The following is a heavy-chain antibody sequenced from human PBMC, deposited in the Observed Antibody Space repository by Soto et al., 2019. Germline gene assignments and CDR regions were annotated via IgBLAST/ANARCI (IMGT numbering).Heavy chain of an antibody. V-gene: IGHV1-69*02. Sequence: ASVKVSCKASGGTFSSYTISWVRQAPGQGLEWMGRIIPILGIANYAQKFQGRVTITADKSTGTAYMELSSLRSEDTAVYYCARFDYDILNGYSSWFDHWGQGTMVTAPQ. CDR3: ARFDYDILNGYSSWFDH. D-gene: IGHD3-9*01. J-gene: IGHJ5*02. CDR1: GGTFSSYT. CDR2: IIPILGIA.